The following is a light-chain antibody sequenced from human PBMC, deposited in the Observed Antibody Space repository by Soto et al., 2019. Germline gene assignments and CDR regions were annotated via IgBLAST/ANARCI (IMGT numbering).Light chain of an antibody. Sequence: QSVLTQPVSVSGSPGQSITISCTGTSSDVGGYNYVSWYQQHPGKAPKLMIYDVSNRPSGVSNRFSGSKSGNTASLTISGLQAEDEAAYYYSSYPSSSTTYVFGTGTKVTVL. V-gene: IGLV2-14*01. CDR2: DVS. J-gene: IGLJ1*01. CDR1: SSDVGGYNY. CDR3: SSYPSSSTTYV.